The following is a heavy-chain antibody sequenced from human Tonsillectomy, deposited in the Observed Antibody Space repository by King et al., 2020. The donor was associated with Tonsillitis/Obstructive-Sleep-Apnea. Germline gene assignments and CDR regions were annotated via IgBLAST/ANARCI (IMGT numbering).Heavy chain of an antibody. Sequence: LQLQESGPGLVKPSETLSLTCTVSGGSISSYYWSWIRQPPGKGLEWIGYIDYSGSTNYNPSPRGRVTISVETSKNQFSLKLSSVTAADTAVYYCARGLDSGYDHAWFDPWGQGTLVTVSS. J-gene: IGHJ5*02. CDR2: IDYSGST. CDR1: GGSISSYY. CDR3: ARGLDSGYDHAWFDP. V-gene: IGHV4-59*01. D-gene: IGHD5-12*01.